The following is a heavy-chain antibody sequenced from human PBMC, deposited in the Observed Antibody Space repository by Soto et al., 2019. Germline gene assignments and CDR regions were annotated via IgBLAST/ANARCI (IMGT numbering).Heavy chain of an antibody. J-gene: IGHJ4*02. V-gene: IGHV1-18*01. CDR3: ARDRRPSTVTPPTT. Sequence: ASVKVSCKASGYTFTSYGISWVRQAPGQGLEWMGWISAYNGNTNYAQKLQGRVTMTTDTSTSTAYMELRSLRSDDTAVYYCARDRRPSTVTPPTTWGQGTLVTVSS. CDR1: GYTFTSYG. CDR2: ISAYNGNT. D-gene: IGHD4-17*01.